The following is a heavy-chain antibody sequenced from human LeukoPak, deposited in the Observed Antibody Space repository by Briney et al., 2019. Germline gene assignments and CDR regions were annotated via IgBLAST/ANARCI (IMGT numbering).Heavy chain of an antibody. CDR1: GYTFTSYG. J-gene: IGHJ5*02. CDR2: IIAYNGNT. Sequence: ASVKVSCKASGYTFTSYGISWVRQAPGQGLEWMGWIIAYNGNTNYAQKLQGRVTMTTDTSTSTAYMELRSLRSEDTAVYYCAARKGYDIRFDPWGQGTLVTVSS. CDR3: AARKGYDIRFDP. D-gene: IGHD3-22*01. V-gene: IGHV1-18*01.